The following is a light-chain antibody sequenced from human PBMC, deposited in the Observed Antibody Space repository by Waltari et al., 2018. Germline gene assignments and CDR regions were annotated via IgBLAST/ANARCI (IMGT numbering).Light chain of an antibody. J-gene: IGKJ4*01. V-gene: IGKV1-5*03. CDR1: QSISNW. Sequence: DIQMTQSPSTLSASVGDRFTITCRASQSISNWLAWYQQKPGKAPKLLIYKASTLESGIPSRFSGSGSGTECTLTISSLQPDDFATYYCQRYNSYSLLTFGGGTKVEIK. CDR2: KAS. CDR3: QRYNSYSLLT.